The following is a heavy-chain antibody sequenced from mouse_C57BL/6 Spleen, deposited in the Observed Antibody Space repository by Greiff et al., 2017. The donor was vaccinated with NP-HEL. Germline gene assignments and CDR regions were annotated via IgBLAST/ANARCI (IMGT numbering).Heavy chain of an antibody. CDR2: INPNNGGT. CDR3: ARRDGSSRTMDY. J-gene: IGHJ4*01. Sequence: VQLQQSGPELVKPGASVKIPCKASGYTFTDYTMDWVKQSHGKSLEWIGDINPNNGGTIYNQKFKGKATLTVDKSSSTAYMELRSLTSEDTAVYYCARRDGSSRTMDYWGQGTSVTVAS. V-gene: IGHV1-18*01. CDR1: GYTFTDYT. D-gene: IGHD1-1*01.